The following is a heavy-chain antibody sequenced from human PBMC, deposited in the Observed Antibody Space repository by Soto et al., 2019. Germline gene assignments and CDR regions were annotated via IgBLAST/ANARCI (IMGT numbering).Heavy chain of an antibody. CDR2: MYPGDSDT. CDR3: ARRGRELDNYDVLIGFDY. D-gene: IGHD3-9*01. CDR1: GYSFATHW. J-gene: IGHJ4*02. Sequence: PGESLKISCKGSGYSFATHWIDWVRQMPGKGLEWMGIMYPGDSDTRYGPSFEGRVTISADKSINTAYLQWHSLEAADTTMYYCARRGRELDNYDVLIGFDYWGQGTLVTVSS. V-gene: IGHV5-51*01.